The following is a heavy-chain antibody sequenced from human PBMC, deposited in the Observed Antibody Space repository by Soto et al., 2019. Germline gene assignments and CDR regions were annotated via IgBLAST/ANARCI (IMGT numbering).Heavy chain of an antibody. Sequence: QVQLVESGGGVVQPGRSLRLSCAASGFTFSSYGMHWVRQAPGKGLEWVAVIWYDGSNKYYADSVKGRFTISRDKSKNTRYPEMNSLRAEDMAVCYCAREGDYDGMDVWGQGTTVTV. CDR2: IWYDGSNK. CDR1: GFTFSSYG. CDR3: AREGDYDGMDV. J-gene: IGHJ6*02. V-gene: IGHV3-33*01.